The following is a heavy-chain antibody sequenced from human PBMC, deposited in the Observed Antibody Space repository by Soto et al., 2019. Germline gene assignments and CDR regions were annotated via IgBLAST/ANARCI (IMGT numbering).Heavy chain of an antibody. J-gene: IGHJ4*02. CDR1: GYTFTSYG. D-gene: IGHD3-3*01. CDR3: ARVRDHVLRFLEWYPDFDY. V-gene: IGHV1-18*01. CDR2: ISAYNGNT. Sequence: ASVKVSCKASGYTFTSYGISWMRQAPGQGLDWIGWISAYNGNTNYAQKLQGRVTMTTDTSTSTAYMELRSLRSDDTAVYYCARVRDHVLRFLEWYPDFDYWGQGTLVTVSS.